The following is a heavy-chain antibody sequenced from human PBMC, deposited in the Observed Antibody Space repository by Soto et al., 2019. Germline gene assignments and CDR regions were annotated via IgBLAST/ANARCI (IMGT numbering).Heavy chain of an antibody. CDR3: ARVHCSSTSCYWFDP. CDR2: ISAYNGNT. V-gene: IGHV1-18*01. D-gene: IGHD2-2*01. Sequence: GASVKVSCKASGYTFTSYGISWVRQAPGQGLEWIGWISAYNGNTNYAQKLQGRVTMTTDTSTSTAYMELRSLRSDDTAVYYCARVHCSSTSCYWFDPWGQGTLVTVSS. CDR1: GYTFTSYG. J-gene: IGHJ5*02.